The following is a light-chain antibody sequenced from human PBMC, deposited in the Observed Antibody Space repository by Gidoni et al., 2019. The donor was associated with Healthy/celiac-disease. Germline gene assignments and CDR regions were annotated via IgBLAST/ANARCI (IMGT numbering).Light chain of an antibody. V-gene: IGLV2-23*02. CDR1: SSDVGRYNL. CDR2: DVS. J-gene: IGLJ2*01. CDR3: CSFAGSSTFVV. Sequence: QSALTQPASVSGSPGQSLTISCTGTSSDVGRYNLVSWYQQHPGKAPKLIIYDVSKRPSGVSNRFSGSKSGNTASLTISGLQAEDEADYYCCSFAGSSTFVVFGGGTKLTVL.